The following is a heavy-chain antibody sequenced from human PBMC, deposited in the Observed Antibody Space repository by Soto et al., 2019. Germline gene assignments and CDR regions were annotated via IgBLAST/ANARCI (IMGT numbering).Heavy chain of an antibody. CDR3: ARYLCSGDSCYSGY. D-gene: IGHD2-15*01. CDR2: ISTSSTYI. V-gene: IGHV3-21*01. CDR1: GFTIKNST. J-gene: IGHJ4*02. Sequence: RGPLTLSCTSYGFTIKNSTISCVRHAPGKVLEWVSSISTSSTYIYYEDSVKGRFTISRDNAKNSLYLQMSSLRADDTAVYYCARYLCSGDSCYSGYWGQGTLVTVS.